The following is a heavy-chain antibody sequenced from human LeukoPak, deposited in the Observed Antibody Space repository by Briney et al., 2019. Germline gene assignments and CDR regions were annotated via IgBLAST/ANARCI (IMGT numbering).Heavy chain of an antibody. D-gene: IGHD3-22*01. CDR3: TTVRGIVVVPYY. CDR1: GFTLSNAW. CDR2: IKSKTDGGTT. V-gene: IGHV3-15*01. Sequence: PGRSLRLSCAASGFTLSNAWMSWVRQAPGKGLEWVGRIKSKTDGGTTDYAAPVKGRFTISRDDSKNTLYLQMNSLKTEDTAVYYCTTVRGIVVVPYYWGQGTLVTVSS. J-gene: IGHJ4*02.